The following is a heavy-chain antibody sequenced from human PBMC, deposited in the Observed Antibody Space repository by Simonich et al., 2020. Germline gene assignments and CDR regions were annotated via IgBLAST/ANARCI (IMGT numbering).Heavy chain of an antibody. Sequence: QVQLQESGPGLVKPSETLSLTCAVSGYSISSGYYWGWIRQPPGKGLEWIGSIYNSGRTDYNPSLKRRVTISVDTSKNQFSLKLSFVTAADTAVYYCARVGYSNYYYYGMDVWGQGTTVTVSS. CDR1: GYSISSGYY. CDR3: ARVGYSNYYYYGMDV. D-gene: IGHD6-13*01. CDR2: IYNSGRT. J-gene: IGHJ6*02. V-gene: IGHV4-38-2*01.